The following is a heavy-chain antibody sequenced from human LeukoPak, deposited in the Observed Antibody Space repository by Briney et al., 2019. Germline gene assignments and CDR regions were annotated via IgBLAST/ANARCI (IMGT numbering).Heavy chain of an antibody. D-gene: IGHD6-6*01. Sequence: SQALSLTCAISGDSVSSNSAAWNWIRQSPSRGLEWLGRTYYRSKWYNDYAVSVKSRITINPDTSKNQFFLQLNSVTPEDTAVYYCARGIWYSSSPLGYWGQGTLVTVSS. CDR1: GDSVSSNSAA. J-gene: IGHJ4*02. CDR2: TYYRSKWYN. V-gene: IGHV6-1*01. CDR3: ARGIWYSSSPLGY.